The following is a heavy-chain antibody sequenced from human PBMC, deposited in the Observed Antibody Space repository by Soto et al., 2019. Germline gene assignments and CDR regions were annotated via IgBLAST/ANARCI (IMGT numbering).Heavy chain of an antibody. V-gene: IGHV4-39*01. Sequence: SETPSLTCTVSGGSISSSSYYWGWIRQPPGKGLEWIGSIYYSGSTYYNPSLKSRVTISVDTSKNQFSLKLSSVTAADTAVYYCARGAYSEYFQHWGQGTLVTVSS. D-gene: IGHD3-10*01. CDR1: GGSISSSSYY. CDR3: ARGAYSEYFQH. J-gene: IGHJ1*01. CDR2: IYYSGST.